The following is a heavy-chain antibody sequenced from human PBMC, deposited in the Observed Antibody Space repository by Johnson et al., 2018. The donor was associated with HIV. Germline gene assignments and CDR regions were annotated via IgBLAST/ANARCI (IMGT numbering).Heavy chain of an antibody. CDR3: AKGEVGDIVATIEPTFDI. V-gene: IGHV3-33*06. Sequence: QVQLVESGGGVVQPGRSLRLSCAASGFTFSSYGMHWVRQAPGKGLEWVAVIWYDGSNKYYADSVKGRFTISRDNSKNTVYLQMNSLRAEDTAVYYCAKGEVGDIVATIEPTFDIWGQGTMVTVSS. D-gene: IGHD5-12*01. CDR2: IWYDGSNK. CDR1: GFTFSSYG. J-gene: IGHJ3*02.